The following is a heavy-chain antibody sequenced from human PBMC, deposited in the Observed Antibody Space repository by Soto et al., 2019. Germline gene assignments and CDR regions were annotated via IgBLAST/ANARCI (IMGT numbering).Heavy chain of an antibody. Sequence: PSETLSLTCTVSGGSISSYYWSWIRQPPGKGLEWIGYIYYSGSTNYNPSLKSRVTISVDTSKNQFSLKLSSVTAADTAVYYCARAVRFFESSRMPYFDYWGQGTLVTVSS. J-gene: IGHJ4*02. D-gene: IGHD3-3*01. CDR3: ARAVRFFESSRMPYFDY. V-gene: IGHV4-59*01. CDR2: IYYSGST. CDR1: GGSISSYY.